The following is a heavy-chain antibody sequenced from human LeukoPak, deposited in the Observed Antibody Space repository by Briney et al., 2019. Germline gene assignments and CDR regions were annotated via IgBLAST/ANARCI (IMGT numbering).Heavy chain of an antibody. J-gene: IGHJ5*02. CDR2: IYYSGST. CDR3: ARDLRWGYNWFDP. Sequence: SETLSLTCTVSGGSISSYHWSWIRQPPGKGLEWIGYIYYSGSTNYNPSLKSRVTISVDTSKNQFSLKLSSVTAADTAVYYCARDLRWGYNWFDPWGQGTLVTVSS. V-gene: IGHV4-59*01. D-gene: IGHD4-23*01. CDR1: GGSISSYH.